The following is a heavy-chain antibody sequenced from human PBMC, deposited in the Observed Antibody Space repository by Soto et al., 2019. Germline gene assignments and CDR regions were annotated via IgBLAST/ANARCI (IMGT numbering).Heavy chain of an antibody. CDR3: TRVNSSSSLDN. D-gene: IGHD2-2*01. V-gene: IGHV4-30-4*01. Sequence: QLQLQESGPGLVKPSQTLSLTCTVSGDSINSGDYYWSWIRQPPGKGLEWIGYIYFSGSAYLNPSLESRLTISVDTSKNQFSLKLRSVTAAATAVYYCTRVNSSSSLDNWGQGALVTVSS. CDR2: IYFSGSA. CDR1: GDSINSGDYY. J-gene: IGHJ4*02.